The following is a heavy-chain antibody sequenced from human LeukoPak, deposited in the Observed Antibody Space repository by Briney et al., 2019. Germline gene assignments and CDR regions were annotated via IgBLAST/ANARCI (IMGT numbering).Heavy chain of an antibody. CDR1: GYTFTGYY. Sequence: ASVKVSCKASGYTFTGYYMHWVRQAPGQGLEWMGWINPNSGGTNYAQKFQGRVTMTRDTSISTAYMELSRLRSEDTAVYYCARGRGYYYDSSGYPDAFDIWGQGTMVTVSS. CDR3: ARGRGYYYDSSGYPDAFDI. CDR2: INPNSGGT. V-gene: IGHV1-2*02. J-gene: IGHJ3*02. D-gene: IGHD3-22*01.